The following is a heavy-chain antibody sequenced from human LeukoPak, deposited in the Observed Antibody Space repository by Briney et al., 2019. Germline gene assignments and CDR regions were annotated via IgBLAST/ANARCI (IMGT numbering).Heavy chain of an antibody. Sequence: GGSLRLSCAASGFTFSTYEMNWARQAPGKGLEWVSYISSSGSTIYYADSVKGRFTISRDNAKKSLYLQMNSLRAEDTAVYYCARPLGYGDYIPLEYWGQGTLVTVSS. V-gene: IGHV3-48*03. CDR2: ISSSGSTI. J-gene: IGHJ4*02. CDR1: GFTFSTYE. D-gene: IGHD4-17*01. CDR3: ARPLGYGDYIPLEY.